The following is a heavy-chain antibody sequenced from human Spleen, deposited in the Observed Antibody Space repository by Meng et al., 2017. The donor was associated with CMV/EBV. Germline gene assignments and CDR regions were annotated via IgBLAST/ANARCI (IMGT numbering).Heavy chain of an antibody. V-gene: IGHV3-15*01. J-gene: IGHJ4*02. Sequence: GESLKISCEASGFTFKNNAMSWVRQAPGKGLEWVGLIKSKTDGGTIDYASPVKGRLAFSRDDSINTLYLQMNSLKTEDSAVYYCTAGTGKTDFDYWGQGTLVTVSS. CDR2: IKSKTDGGTI. CDR1: GFTFKNNA. CDR3: TAGTGKTDFDY. D-gene: IGHD1-1*01.